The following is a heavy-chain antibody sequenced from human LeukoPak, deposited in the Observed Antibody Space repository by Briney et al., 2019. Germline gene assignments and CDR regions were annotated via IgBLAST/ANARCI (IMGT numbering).Heavy chain of an antibody. V-gene: IGHV3-53*01. D-gene: IGHD2-21*02. CDR3: ARGRRDCSGDCYVAFDI. Sequence: GGSLRLSCAASGFTVSSNYMSWVRQAPGKGLEWVSVIYSAGGTYYADSVKGRFTISRDNSKNTLFLQMNSLRAEDTAVYYCARGRRDCSGDCYVAFDIWGQGTMVTVSS. J-gene: IGHJ3*02. CDR1: GFTVSSNY. CDR2: IYSAGGT.